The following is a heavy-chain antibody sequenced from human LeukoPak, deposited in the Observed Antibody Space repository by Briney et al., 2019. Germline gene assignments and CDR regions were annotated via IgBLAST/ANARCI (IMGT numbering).Heavy chain of an antibody. V-gene: IGHV3-23*01. Sequence: PGGSLRLSCSASGFTFSNYAMTWVRQAPGKGLEWVSAISGSGGRTYDADSVKGRFTISRDNSKNTLYLQMNSLRAEDTAVYYCAKVSGGGLYYDGMDVWGQGTTVTVSS. CDR2: ISGSGGRT. CDR3: AKVSGGGLYYDGMDV. J-gene: IGHJ6*02. CDR1: GFTFSNYA. D-gene: IGHD1-14*01.